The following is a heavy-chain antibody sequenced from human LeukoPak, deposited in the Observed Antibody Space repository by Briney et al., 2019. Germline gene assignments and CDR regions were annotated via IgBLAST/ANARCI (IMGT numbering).Heavy chain of an antibody. CDR1: GFSFSRYW. J-gene: IGHJ4*02. V-gene: IGHV3-7*01. CDR2: IKQDGNET. D-gene: IGHD3-10*01. CDR3: ARDSIVPGGAGSSDC. Sequence: GGSLRLSCAAAGFSFSRYWMGWVRQAPGKWLEWVGNIKQDGNETYYVDSVKGRFTISRDNAKNSMYMQMTTMRDEDTAVYYCARDSIVPGGAGSSDCWGQGTLVTVSS.